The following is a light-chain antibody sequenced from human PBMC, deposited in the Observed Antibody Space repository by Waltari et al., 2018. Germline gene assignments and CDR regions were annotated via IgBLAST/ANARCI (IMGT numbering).Light chain of an antibody. V-gene: IGKV2-30*02. CDR3: LQSTPWPFT. Sequence: VVMTQSPLSLPVTLGQPAAISCRSSQSLVHSDGNTYLNWFQQRPGQSPRRLIYKVSNRESGVPDRFSGSGSCTDFTLKISRVEAEDVGIYYCLQSTPWPFTFGQGTKLEIK. J-gene: IGKJ2*01. CDR2: KVS. CDR1: QSLVHSDGNTY.